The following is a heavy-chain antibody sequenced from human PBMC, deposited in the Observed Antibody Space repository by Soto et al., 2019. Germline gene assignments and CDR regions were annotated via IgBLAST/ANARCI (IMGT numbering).Heavy chain of an antibody. CDR1: GFTFSSYA. CDR3: AKPIFTGYFRNNWFYP. CDR2: ISGSGGST. Sequence: EVQLLESGGGLVQPGGSLRLSCAASGFTFSSYAMSWVRQAPGKGLEWVSAISGSGGSTYYADSVKGRFTISRDNSKDPLYLPMNHLRAEDTAVYYWAKPIFTGYFRNNWFYPWGQGTLVTVSS. J-gene: IGHJ5*02. D-gene: IGHD3-9*01. V-gene: IGHV3-23*01.